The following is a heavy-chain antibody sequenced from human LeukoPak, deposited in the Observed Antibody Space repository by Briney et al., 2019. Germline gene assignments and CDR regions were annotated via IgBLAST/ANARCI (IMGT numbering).Heavy chain of an antibody. Sequence: SETLSLTCTVSGGSISSGGYYWSWVRQHPGKGLEWIGYIYYSGSTYCNPSLKSRVTISVDTSKNQFSLKLSSVTAADTAVYYCARTGSGWYGVYYYYGMDVWGQGTTVTVSS. D-gene: IGHD6-19*01. V-gene: IGHV4-31*03. J-gene: IGHJ6*02. CDR1: GGSISSGGYY. CDR3: ARTGSGWYGVYYYYGMDV. CDR2: IYYSGST.